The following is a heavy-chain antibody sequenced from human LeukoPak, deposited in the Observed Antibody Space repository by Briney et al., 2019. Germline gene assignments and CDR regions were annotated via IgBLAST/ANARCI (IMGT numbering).Heavy chain of an antibody. D-gene: IGHD3-10*01. CDR2: INPNSGGT. J-gene: IGHJ4*02. V-gene: IGHV1-2*02. Sequence: GASVKVSCKASGYTFTGFYMHWVRQAPGHGLEWMGWINPNSGGTNYAQKFQGRVTMTRDTSINTAYMEVSSLRSDDTAVYYWAREEVSVISDTCCSGLGYWGQGTLVTVSS. CDR3: AREEVSVISDTCCSGLGY. CDR1: GYTFTGFY.